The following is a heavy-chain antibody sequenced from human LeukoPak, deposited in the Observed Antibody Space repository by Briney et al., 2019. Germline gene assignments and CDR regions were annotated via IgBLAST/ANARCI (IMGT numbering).Heavy chain of an antibody. CDR1: GFTFSSYS. D-gene: IGHD6-6*01. CDR2: ISSSSSYI. V-gene: IGHV3-21*01. Sequence: GGSLRLSCAASGFTFSSYSMNWVRQAPGKGLEWVSSISSSSSYIYYADSVKGRFTIYRDNAKNSLYLQMNSLRAEDTAVYYCARAGGSIAAHIDYWGQGTLVTVSS. CDR3: ARAGGSIAAHIDY. J-gene: IGHJ4*02.